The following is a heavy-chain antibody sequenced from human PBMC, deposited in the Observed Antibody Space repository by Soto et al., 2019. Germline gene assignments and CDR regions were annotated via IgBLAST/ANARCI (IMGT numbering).Heavy chain of an antibody. CDR3: PRGSIAAAGHPGGVHWFDP. CDR1: GGTFSSYA. Sequence: SVKVSCKASGGTFSSYAISWVRQAPGQGLEWMGGIIPIFGTANYAQKFQGRVTITADKSTSTAYMELSSLRSEDTAVYYCPRGSIAAAGHPGGVHWFDPWGQGTLVTVSS. J-gene: IGHJ5*02. CDR2: IIPIFGTA. D-gene: IGHD6-13*01. V-gene: IGHV1-69*06.